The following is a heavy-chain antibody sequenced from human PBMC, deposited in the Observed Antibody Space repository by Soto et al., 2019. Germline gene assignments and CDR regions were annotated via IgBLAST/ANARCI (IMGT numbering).Heavy chain of an antibody. D-gene: IGHD2-2*01. CDR1: GFTLGDYA. J-gene: IGHJ4*02. V-gene: IGHV3-49*03. CDR3: TRDLRYCSSSTCYAPDY. CDR2: IRSKAYGGTT. Sequence: GGPLRLSCTAAGFTLGDYAVSWIRQAPGKGLEWVGFIRSKAYGGTTEYAASVKGRFTISRDDSKSIAYLQMNSLKTEDTAVYYCTRDLRYCSSSTCYAPDYWGQGTLVTVSS.